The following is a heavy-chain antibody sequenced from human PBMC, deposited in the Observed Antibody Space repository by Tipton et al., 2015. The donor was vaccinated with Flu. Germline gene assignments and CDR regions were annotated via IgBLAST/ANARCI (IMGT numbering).Heavy chain of an antibody. CDR1: GFTFSSFW. Sequence: SLRLSCAASGFTFSSFWVHWVRQAPGKGMVWVARINSDGSSTRYADSVKGRFTISRDNAENTLYLQLNSLRAEDAAVYYCASGRYYGMDVWGQGNTVTVSS. J-gene: IGHJ6*02. V-gene: IGHV3-74*01. D-gene: IGHD3-10*01. CDR2: INSDGSST. CDR3: ASGRYYGMDV.